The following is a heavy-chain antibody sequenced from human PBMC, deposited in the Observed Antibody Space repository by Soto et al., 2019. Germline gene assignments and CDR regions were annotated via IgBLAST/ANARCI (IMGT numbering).Heavy chain of an antibody. Sequence: SETLSLTCAVYGGSFSCYYWSWIRQPPGKGLEWIGEINHSGSTNYNPSLKSRVTISVDTSKNQFSLKLSSVTAADTAVYYCARAPRTHFDYWGQGTLVTVSS. CDR1: GGSFSCYY. V-gene: IGHV4-34*01. CDR3: ARAPRTHFDY. CDR2: INHSGST. J-gene: IGHJ4*02.